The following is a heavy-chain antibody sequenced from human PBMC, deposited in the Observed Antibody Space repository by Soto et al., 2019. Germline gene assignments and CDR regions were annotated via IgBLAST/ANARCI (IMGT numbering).Heavy chain of an antibody. CDR2: ISGTSGAT. J-gene: IGHJ5*02. V-gene: IGHV3-23*01. Sequence: PGGSLRLSCAASGLTFSAYTMSWVRLAPGKGLEWVSAISGTSGATYYADSVKGRFTISRDNSKNTLYLQLNSLRAEDTAIYYCAKDLPTRDPWGQGTLVTVSS. CDR1: GLTFSAYT. CDR3: AKDLPTRDP. D-gene: IGHD2-2*01.